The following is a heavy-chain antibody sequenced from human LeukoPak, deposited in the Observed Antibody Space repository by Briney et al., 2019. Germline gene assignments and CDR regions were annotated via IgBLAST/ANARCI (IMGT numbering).Heavy chain of an antibody. CDR1: GFIFSSYA. D-gene: IGHD1-26*01. Sequence: GGSLRLSCAASGFIFSSYAMHWVRQAPGKGLEYVSAITSNGAYTYYANSVKGRFTISRDNSKNTLYLQMVSLRAEDMAVYYCATAENSGSYSYWGQGTLVTISS. CDR3: ATAENSGSYSY. V-gene: IGHV3-64*01. J-gene: IGHJ4*02. CDR2: ITSNGAYT.